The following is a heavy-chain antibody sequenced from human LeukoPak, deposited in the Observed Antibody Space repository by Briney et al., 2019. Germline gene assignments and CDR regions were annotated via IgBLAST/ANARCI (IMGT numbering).Heavy chain of an antibody. CDR3: ARGVGGGYKGAFDI. J-gene: IGHJ3*02. V-gene: IGHV1-2*02. CDR2: INPNSGGT. D-gene: IGHD5-24*01. CDR1: GYTFTGYY. Sequence: ASVKVSCKASGYTFTGYYMHWVRQAPGQGLEWMGWINPNSGGTNYAQKFQGRVTMTRDTSISTAYMELSRLRSDDTAVYYCARGVGGGYKGAFDIWGQGTMVTVSS.